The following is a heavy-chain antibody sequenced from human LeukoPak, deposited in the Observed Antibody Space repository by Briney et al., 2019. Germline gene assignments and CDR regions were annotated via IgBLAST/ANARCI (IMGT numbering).Heavy chain of an antibody. V-gene: IGHV1-46*01. D-gene: IGHD5-12*01. J-gene: IGHJ4*02. Sequence: ASVKVSCKASGYTYSDYYMHWVRQAPGQGLEWMGIINPSGGSTSYAQKFQGRVTMTRDTSTSTVYMELSSLRSEDTAVYYCARALYSGYYYFDYWGQGTLVTVSS. CDR1: GYTYSDYY. CDR2: INPSGGST. CDR3: ARALYSGYYYFDY.